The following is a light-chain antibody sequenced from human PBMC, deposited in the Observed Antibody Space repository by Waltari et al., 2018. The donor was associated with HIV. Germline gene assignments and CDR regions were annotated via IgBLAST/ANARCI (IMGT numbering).Light chain of an antibody. CDR1: QSVLYTSNNKND. Sequence: DIVLTQSPESLAVSLGDTVTSNCKSSQSVLYTSNNKNDLAWYQQKPGRPPKLLIYWASTRESGVSDRFSGSGSETDFTLTINSLQPEDVGVYYCQQFVRKRSFGQGTRLEI. CDR2: WAS. V-gene: IGKV4-1*01. CDR3: QQFVRKRS. J-gene: IGKJ2*01.